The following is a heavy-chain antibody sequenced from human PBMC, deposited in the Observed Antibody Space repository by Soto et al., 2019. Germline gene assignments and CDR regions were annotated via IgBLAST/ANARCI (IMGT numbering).Heavy chain of an antibody. CDR2: ISVYNGNT. CDR3: ARDRYDFWSGYSIDS. CDR1: GYTFTSYG. V-gene: IGHV1-18*01. D-gene: IGHD3-3*01. Sequence: QVQLVQSGAEVKKPGASVKASCKASGYTFTSYGITWVRQAPGQGLEWMGWISVYNGNTNYAQKFQGRVTMTTDTSTSTADLELRSLRSDDTAVYYCARDRYDFWSGYSIDSWGQGTLVTVSS. J-gene: IGHJ4*02.